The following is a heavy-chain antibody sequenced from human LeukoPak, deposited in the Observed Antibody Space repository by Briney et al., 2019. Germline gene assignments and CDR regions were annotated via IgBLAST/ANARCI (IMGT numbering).Heavy chain of an antibody. J-gene: IGHJ4*02. CDR3: AKFSRATDSY. D-gene: IGHD2-15*01. V-gene: IGHV3-23*01. Sequence: GGSLRLSCAASGFSFSRYAMSWVRQAPGKGLEWVSSISFSVGTTYYADSVKGRFTISRDNSKNTLYLQMDSLRAEDTAVYYCAKFSRATDSYWGQGTLVTVSS. CDR2: ISFSVGTT. CDR1: GFSFSRYA.